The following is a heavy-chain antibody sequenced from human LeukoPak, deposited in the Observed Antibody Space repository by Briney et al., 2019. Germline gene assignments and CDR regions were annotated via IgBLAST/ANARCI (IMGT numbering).Heavy chain of an antibody. Sequence: PGRSLRLSCAASGFTYDDCAMFWVRQAPGKGLEWVSGISWDSYNIGYAASVKGRFTISRDNAKNSLYLQMNSLRPEDTASYYCARGNRDSSGFYFYYGMDVWGQGTTVTVSS. D-gene: IGHD3-22*01. CDR3: ARGNRDSSGFYFYYGMDV. CDR1: GFTYDDCA. V-gene: IGHV3-9*01. J-gene: IGHJ6*02. CDR2: ISWDSYNI.